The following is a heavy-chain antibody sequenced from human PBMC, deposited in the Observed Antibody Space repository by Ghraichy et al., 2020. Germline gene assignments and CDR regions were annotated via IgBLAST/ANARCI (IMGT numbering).Heavy chain of an antibody. CDR3: AKDGNYYYDSSGYYSLPDY. V-gene: IGHV3-23*01. CDR2: ISGSGGST. J-gene: IGHJ4*02. D-gene: IGHD3-22*01. Sequence: GALRLSCAASGFTFSSYAMSWVRQAPGKGLEWVSAISGSGGSTYYADSVKGRFTISRDNSKNTLYLQMNSLRAEDTAVYYCAKDGNYYYDSSGYYSLPDYWGQGTLVTVSS. CDR1: GFTFSSYA.